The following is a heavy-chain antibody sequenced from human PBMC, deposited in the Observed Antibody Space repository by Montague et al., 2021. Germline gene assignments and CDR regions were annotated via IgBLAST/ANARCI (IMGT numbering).Heavy chain of an antibody. CDR3: ARDTVGASGYFYYYCMDV. V-gene: IGHV4-4*07. CDR1: GDSINTYS. J-gene: IGHJ6*03. D-gene: IGHD1-26*01. CDR2: LSNGGST. Sequence: SETLSLTCTVFGDSINTYSWSWIRQPAGKGLEWIGRLSNGGSTNSNPSLKSRVSMSVDTSKNQFPLKLSSVTAADTSVYFCARDTVGASGYFYYYCMDVWGRGTPVTGSS.